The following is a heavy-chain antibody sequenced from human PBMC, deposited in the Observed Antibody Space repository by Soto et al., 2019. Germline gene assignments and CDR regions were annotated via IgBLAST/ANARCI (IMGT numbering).Heavy chain of an antibody. CDR3: ARGLSWETSAGLDYYYYYMDV. Sequence: GASVKVSCKASGYTFTSYDINWVRQATGQGLEWMGWMNPNSGNTGYAQKFQGRVTMTRNTSISTAYMELSSLRSEDTAVYYCARGLSWETSAGLDYYYYYMDVRGKGTTVTVSS. CDR2: MNPNSGNT. CDR1: GYTFTSYD. D-gene: IGHD6-13*01. V-gene: IGHV1-8*01. J-gene: IGHJ6*03.